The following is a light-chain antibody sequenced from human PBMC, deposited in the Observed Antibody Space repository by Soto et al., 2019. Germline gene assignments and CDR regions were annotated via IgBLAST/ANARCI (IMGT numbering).Light chain of an antibody. Sequence: QSVLTQPPSASGTPGQRVIISCSGSSSNIGGNSVNWYQQVPGTAPKLLMYSNNQRPSGVPDRFSGSKSGTSASLANSGLQSEDEADYYYATWDDSLNGLVFGGGTKLTVL. J-gene: IGLJ3*02. V-gene: IGLV1-44*01. CDR1: SSNIGGNS. CDR2: SNN. CDR3: ATWDDSLNGLV.